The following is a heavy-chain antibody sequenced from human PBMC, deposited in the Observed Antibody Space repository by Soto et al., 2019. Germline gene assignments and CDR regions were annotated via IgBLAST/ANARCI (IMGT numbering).Heavy chain of an antibody. D-gene: IGHD2-21*02. CDR2: INAGNGNT. CDR1: GYTFTIYA. Sequence: GASVKVSCKDSGYTFTIYAMHWVHQAPGQRLEWMGWINAGNGNTKYSQKFQGRVTITRDTSASTAYMELSSLRSEDTAVYYCARSIVVVTALDYWGQGTLVTVSS. CDR3: ARSIVVVTALDY. J-gene: IGHJ4*02. V-gene: IGHV1-3*01.